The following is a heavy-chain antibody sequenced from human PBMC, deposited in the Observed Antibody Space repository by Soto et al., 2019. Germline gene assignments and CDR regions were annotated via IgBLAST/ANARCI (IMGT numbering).Heavy chain of an antibody. CDR2: ISYDGSNK. J-gene: IGHJ5*02. CDR3: ARDSGLEPPTGWFDP. Sequence: QVQLVESGGGVVQPGRSLRLSCAASGFTFSSYAMHWVRQAPGKGLEWVAVISYDGSNKYYADSVKGRFTISRDNSKNTLYLQMNSLRADDTAVYYGARDSGLEPPTGWFDPWGQGTLVTVSS. CDR1: GFTFSSYA. D-gene: IGHD1-1*01. V-gene: IGHV3-30-3*01.